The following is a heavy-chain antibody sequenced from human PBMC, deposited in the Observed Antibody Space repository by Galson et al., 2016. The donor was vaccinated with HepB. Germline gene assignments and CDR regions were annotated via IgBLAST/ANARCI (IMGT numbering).Heavy chain of an antibody. J-gene: IGHJ6*02. CDR1: GITFSDYW. Sequence: SLRLSCAASGITFSDYWMSWVRQAPGKGLEWVANIKEDGSDKYYVDSVKGRFTISRDNANNSLYLQMNSLRVEDTAVYYCARDYGSTLSGLYMDAWGQGTTVTVSS. D-gene: IGHD2-15*01. CDR3: ARDYGSTLSGLYMDA. CDR2: IKEDGSDK. V-gene: IGHV3-7*01.